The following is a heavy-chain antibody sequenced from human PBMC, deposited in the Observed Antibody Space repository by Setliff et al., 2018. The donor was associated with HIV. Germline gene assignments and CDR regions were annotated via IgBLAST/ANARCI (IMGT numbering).Heavy chain of an antibody. Sequence: SETLSLTCSVSGASIITDPHYWGWIRQSPGKGLEWIGNIFYGGNPHYSPSLKSRVTISVDTSKNQFSLKLSSVTAADTAVFYCASRVYYYDSSGYLREEGFDPWGQGTLVTVSS. V-gene: IGHV4-39*07. J-gene: IGHJ5*02. CDR2: IFYGGNP. CDR1: GASIITDPHY. CDR3: ASRVYYYDSSGYLREEGFDP. D-gene: IGHD3-22*01.